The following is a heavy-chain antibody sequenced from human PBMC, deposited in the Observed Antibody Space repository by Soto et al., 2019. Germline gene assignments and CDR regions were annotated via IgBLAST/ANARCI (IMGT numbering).Heavy chain of an antibody. CDR2: IYYSGST. Sequence: LPLTCTDSGGSIDSFYWSWIRQFPGKGLEWIGYIYYSGSTTNYNPSLKSRATLSVDTSKNQFSLKLSSVTAADTAVYYCARGADYDILTGYYHYFDYWGHGTLATVSS. CDR3: ARGADYDILTGYYHYFDY. V-gene: IGHV4-59*01. D-gene: IGHD3-9*01. J-gene: IGHJ4*01. CDR1: GGSIDSFY.